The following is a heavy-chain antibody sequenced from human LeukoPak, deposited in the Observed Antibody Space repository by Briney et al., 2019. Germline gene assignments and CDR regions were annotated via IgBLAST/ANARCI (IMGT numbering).Heavy chain of an antibody. CDR1: GGSISSSSYY. Sequence: SETLSLTCTVSGGSISSSSYYWGWIRQPPGKGLEWIGSIYYSGSTYYNPSLKSRVTISVDTSKNQFSLKLSSVTAADTAVYYCARGMRINDYWGQGTLVTVSS. CDR3: ARGMRINDY. J-gene: IGHJ4*02. CDR2: IYYSGST. V-gene: IGHV4-39*07.